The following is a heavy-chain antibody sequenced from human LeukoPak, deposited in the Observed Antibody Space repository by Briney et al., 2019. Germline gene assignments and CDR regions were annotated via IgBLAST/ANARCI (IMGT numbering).Heavy chain of an antibody. CDR1: GYTFTGYY. V-gene: IGHV1-2*02. J-gene: IGHJ4*02. D-gene: IGHD4-17*01. Sequence: EASVKVFCKASGYTFTGYYMHWVRQAPGQGLEWMGWINPNSGGTNYAQKFQGRVTMTRDTSISTAYMELSRLRSDDTAVYYCALLARAVTKALKRGVGLDYWGQGTLDTVSS. CDR2: INPNSGGT. CDR3: ALLARAVTKALKRGVGLDY.